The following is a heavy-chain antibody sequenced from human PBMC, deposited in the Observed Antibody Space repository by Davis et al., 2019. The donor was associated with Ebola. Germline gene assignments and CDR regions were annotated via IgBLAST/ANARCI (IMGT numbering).Heavy chain of an antibody. CDR1: GFSVSDYW. D-gene: IGHD7-27*01. Sequence: GESLKISCTASGFSVSDYWMNWVRQGPGKGLEWVANIRQDGDKKNYVDSVKDRFTISRDNAKKSLYLDMNSLRAEDTAMYYCATDDWGPALWGQGTLLTVSS. CDR3: ATDDWGPAL. J-gene: IGHJ4*02. CDR2: IRQDGDKK. V-gene: IGHV3-7*01.